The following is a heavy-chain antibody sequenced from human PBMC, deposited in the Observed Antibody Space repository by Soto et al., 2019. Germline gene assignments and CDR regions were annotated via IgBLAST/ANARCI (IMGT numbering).Heavy chain of an antibody. CDR2: IRSKTYGGTT. D-gene: IGHD3-10*01. CDR1: AFTFGDYA. CDR3: ARLFYFDYSPAFDI. Sequence: SLRLSCASSAFTFGDYAMSWFRQAPGTGLEWVGFIRSKTYGGTTEYAASVKGRLTSSRDASKRITNLRINKMKTEDTAVYYCARLFYFDYSPAFDIWGQGT. J-gene: IGHJ3*02. V-gene: IGHV3-49*03.